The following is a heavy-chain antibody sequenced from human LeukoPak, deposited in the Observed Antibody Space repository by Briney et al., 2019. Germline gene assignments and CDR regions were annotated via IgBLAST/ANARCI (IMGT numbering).Heavy chain of an antibody. V-gene: IGHV3-30*18. CDR2: ISYDGSNK. J-gene: IGHJ6*04. D-gene: IGHD3-10*02. CDR1: GFTFSSYG. Sequence: GGSLRLSCAASGFTFSSYGMHWVRQAPGKGLEWVAVISYDGSNKYYADSVKGRSTISRDNSKNTLYLQMNSLRAEDTAVYYCAKECSGSYYYYYYGMDVWGKGTTVTVSS. CDR3: AKECSGSYYYYYYGMDV.